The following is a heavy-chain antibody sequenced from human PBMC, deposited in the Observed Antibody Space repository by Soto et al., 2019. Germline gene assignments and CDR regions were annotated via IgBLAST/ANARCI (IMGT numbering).Heavy chain of an antibody. D-gene: IGHD1-26*01. CDR1: GGSISSYY. Sequence: SETLSLTCTVSGGSISSYYWSWIRQPPGKGLEWIGYIYYSGSTNYNPSLKSRVTISVDTSKNQFSLKLSSVTAADTAAYYCAGRWGRTFDYWGQGTLVTVSP. CDR2: IYYSGST. V-gene: IGHV4-59*08. CDR3: AGRWGRTFDY. J-gene: IGHJ4*02.